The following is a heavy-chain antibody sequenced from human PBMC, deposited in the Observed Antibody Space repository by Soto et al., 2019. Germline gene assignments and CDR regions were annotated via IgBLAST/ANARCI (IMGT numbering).Heavy chain of an antibody. Sequence: QVQLQESGPGLVKPSETLSLTCTVSGGSISSYYWSWIRQPPGKGLEWIGYIYYSGSTNYNPSLKSRVTISVATSKNQFSLKLSSVTAADTAVYYCARLSGGVVVAKNGFDYWGQGTLVTVSS. J-gene: IGHJ4*02. CDR3: ARLSGGVVVAKNGFDY. D-gene: IGHD2-15*01. CDR2: IYYSGST. V-gene: IGHV4-59*08. CDR1: GGSISSYY.